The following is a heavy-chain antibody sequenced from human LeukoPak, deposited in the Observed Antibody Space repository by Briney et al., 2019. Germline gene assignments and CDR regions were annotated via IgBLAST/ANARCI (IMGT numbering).Heavy chain of an antibody. D-gene: IGHD4-17*01. Sequence: GGSLRLSCAASGFTFSNYAMSWVRQAPEKGLEWVSAISGSGGSTYYADSVKGRFTISRDSSKNTLYLQMNTLRAADTAVYYCATFNAMTTLTPFDSWGQGTLVTVS. CDR2: ISGSGGST. CDR3: ATFNAMTTLTPFDS. V-gene: IGHV3-23*01. CDR1: GFTFSNYA. J-gene: IGHJ4*02.